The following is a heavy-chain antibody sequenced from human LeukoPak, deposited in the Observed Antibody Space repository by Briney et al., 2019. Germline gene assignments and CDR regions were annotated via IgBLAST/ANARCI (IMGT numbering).Heavy chain of an antibody. CDR1: GYTFTNHA. V-gene: IGHV1-3*04. D-gene: IGHD6-13*01. CDR3: ARPGASSPGNWFAS. Sequence: ASVKVSCKASGYTFTNHAMHWVRQAPGQGLEWMGWIDTAIGNTKYLQKFQGRVTITRDTSARIVYMELSSLRFEDTALYYCARPGASSPGNWFASWGQGSLVTVSS. J-gene: IGHJ5*01. CDR2: IDTAIGNT.